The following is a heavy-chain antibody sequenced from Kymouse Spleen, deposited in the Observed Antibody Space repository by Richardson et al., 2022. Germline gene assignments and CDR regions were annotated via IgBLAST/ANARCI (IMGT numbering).Heavy chain of an antibody. CDR3: AKSRYSYGSLYYYYGMDV. V-gene: IGHV4-4*02. D-gene: IGHD5-18,IGHD5-18*01. J-gene: IGHJ6*02. CDR1: GGSISSSNW. Sequence: QVQLQESGPGLVKPSGTLSLTCAVSGGSISSSNWWSWVRQPPGKGLEWIGEIYHSGSTNYNPSLKSRVTISVDKSKNQFSLKLSSVTAADTAVYYCAKSRYSYGSLYYYYGMDVWGQGTTVTVSS. CDR2: IYHSGST.